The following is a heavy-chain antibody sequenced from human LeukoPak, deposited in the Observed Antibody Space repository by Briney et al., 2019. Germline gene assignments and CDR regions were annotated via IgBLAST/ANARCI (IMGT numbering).Heavy chain of an antibody. D-gene: IGHD3-22*01. CDR3: ARGRGVYYYDSSGYFDY. J-gene: IGHJ4*02. CDR1: GFTVSSNY. Sequence: GGSLRLSCAASGFTVSSNYMSWVRQVPGKGLEWVSVIYSGGSTYYADSVKGRFTISRDNSKNTLYLQMNSLRAEDTAVYYCARGRGVYYYDSSGYFDYWGQGTLVTVSS. CDR2: IYSGGST. V-gene: IGHV3-53*01.